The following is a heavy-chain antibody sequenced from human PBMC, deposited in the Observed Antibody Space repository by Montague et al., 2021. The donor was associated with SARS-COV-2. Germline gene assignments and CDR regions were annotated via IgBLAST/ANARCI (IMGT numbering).Heavy chain of an antibody. CDR3: ARDYDDYIWGSWGPFDY. D-gene: IGHD3-16*01. CDR1: GFTFSSYA. CDR2: ISYDGSNK. V-gene: IGHV3-30*04. Sequence: SLSLSCAASGFTFSSYAMHWVRQAPGKGLEWVAVISYDGSNKYYADSVKGRFTISRDNSKNTLYLQMNSLRAEDTAVYYCARDYDDYIWGSWGPFDYWGQGTLVTVSS. J-gene: IGHJ4*02.